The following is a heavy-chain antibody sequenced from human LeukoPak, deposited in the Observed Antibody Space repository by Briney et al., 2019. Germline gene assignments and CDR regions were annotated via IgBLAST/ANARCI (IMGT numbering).Heavy chain of an antibody. CDR1: GDRISSNSAT. J-gene: IGHJ5*02. Sequence: SQTLSLTCAISGDRISSNSATWNWIRQSPSRGLEWLGRTYYKSKWCTDYAESVKSRIVINPDTSRNQVSLQLNSVTPDDTAVYYCAREGIYYERSGFGYTWFDPWGQGTLVTVSS. CDR3: AREGIYYERSGFGYTWFDP. D-gene: IGHD3-22*01. V-gene: IGHV6-1*01. CDR2: TYYKSKWCT.